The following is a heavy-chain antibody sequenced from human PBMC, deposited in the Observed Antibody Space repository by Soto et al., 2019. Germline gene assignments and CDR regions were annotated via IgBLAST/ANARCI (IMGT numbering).Heavy chain of an antibody. V-gene: IGHV4-34*01. CDR1: GGSFSGYY. Sequence: QVQLQQWGAGLLKPSETLSLTCAVYGGSFSGYYWSWIRQPPGKGLEWIGEINHSGSTNYNPSPKSRVTISVDTSKNQFSLKLSSVTAADTAVYYCARRRIAARLVPRKAGDWGQGTLVTVSS. CDR3: ARRRIAARLVPRKAGD. D-gene: IGHD6-6*01. CDR2: INHSGST. J-gene: IGHJ4*02.